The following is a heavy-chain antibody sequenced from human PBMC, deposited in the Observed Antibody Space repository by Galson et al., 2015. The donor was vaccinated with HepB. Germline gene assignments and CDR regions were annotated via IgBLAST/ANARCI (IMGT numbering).Heavy chain of an antibody. CDR3: ASPSGGAANWFHP. Sequence: SVKVSCKASGYSFTSKGISWVRQAPGQGLEWMGWISTNSGDTNYAQKLQGRVTMTTDTSTSTAYMELRSLRSDDTAMYYCASPSGGAANWFHPWGQGTLVAVSS. V-gene: IGHV1-18*01. J-gene: IGHJ5*02. CDR1: GYSFTSKG. D-gene: IGHD2-15*01. CDR2: ISTNSGDT.